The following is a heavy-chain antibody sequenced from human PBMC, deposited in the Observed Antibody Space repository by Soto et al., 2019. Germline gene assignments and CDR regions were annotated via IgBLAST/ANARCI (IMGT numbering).Heavy chain of an antibody. Sequence: GASVKVSCKASGGTFSSYAISWVRQAPGQGLEWMGGIIPIFGTANYAQKFQGRVTITADESTSTAYMELSSLRSEDTAVYYCARDGLELREGGNWFEPWGQGTLVTVSS. J-gene: IGHJ5*02. D-gene: IGHD1-7*01. CDR3: ARDGLELREGGNWFEP. V-gene: IGHV1-69*13. CDR1: GGTFSSYA. CDR2: IIPIFGTA.